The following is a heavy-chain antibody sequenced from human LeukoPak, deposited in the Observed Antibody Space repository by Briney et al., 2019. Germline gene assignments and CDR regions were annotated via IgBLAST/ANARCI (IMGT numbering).Heavy chain of an antibody. CDR3: ARDGSIHIVVVPAAAFSGNWFDP. Sequence: GGSLRLSCAASGFTFSSYSMNWVRQAPGKGLEWVSSISSSSSYIYYADSVKGRFTISRDNAKNSLYLQMNSLRAEDTAVYYCARDGSIHIVVVPAAAFSGNWFDPWGQGTLVTVSS. D-gene: IGHD2-2*01. V-gene: IGHV3-21*01. CDR2: ISSSSSYI. J-gene: IGHJ5*02. CDR1: GFTFSSYS.